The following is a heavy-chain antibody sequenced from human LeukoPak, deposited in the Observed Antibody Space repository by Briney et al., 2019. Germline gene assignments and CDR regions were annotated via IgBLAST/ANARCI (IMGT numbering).Heavy chain of an antibody. J-gene: IGHJ4*02. CDR1: GFTFSSYA. CDR3: ATQIDYDFWSGYYEY. Sequence: GGSLRLSCAASGFTFSSYAMSWVRQAPGKGLEWVSAISGSGGSTYYADSVKGRFTISRDNSKNTLYLQMNSLRAEDTAVYYCATQIDYDFWSGYYEYWGQGTLVTVSS. CDR2: ISGSGGST. D-gene: IGHD3-3*01. V-gene: IGHV3-23*01.